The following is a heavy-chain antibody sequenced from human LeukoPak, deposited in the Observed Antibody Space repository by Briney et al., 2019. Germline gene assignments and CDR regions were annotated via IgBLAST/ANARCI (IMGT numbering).Heavy chain of an antibody. CDR3: ATDNSQWFGEAGD. CDR2: INPSGGST. D-gene: IGHD3-10*01. CDR1: GYTFTGYY. Sequence: GASVKVSCKASGYTFTGYYMHWVRQAPGQGLEWMGIINPSGGSTSYAQKFQGRVTMTRDMSTSTVYMELSSLRSEDTAVYYCATDNSQWFGEAGDWGQGTLVTVSS. V-gene: IGHV1-46*01. J-gene: IGHJ4*02.